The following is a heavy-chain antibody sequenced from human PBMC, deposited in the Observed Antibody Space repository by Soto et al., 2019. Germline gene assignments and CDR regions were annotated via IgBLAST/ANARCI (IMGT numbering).Heavy chain of an antibody. V-gene: IGHV3-48*03. J-gene: IGHJ6*02. D-gene: IGHD3-16*01. CDR2: ISSRGFTM. CDR1: GFSFSGYE. CDR3: ARGTWGQPGVGMDV. Sequence: EEQLVESGGGLVQPGGSLRLSCAASGFSFSGYEMNWVRQAPGKGLGWVSYISSRGFTMYYADSVRGRFTISRDNAKNTLYLHLNSLRLEDTSIYFCARGTWGQPGVGMDVWGQGTTVTVSS.